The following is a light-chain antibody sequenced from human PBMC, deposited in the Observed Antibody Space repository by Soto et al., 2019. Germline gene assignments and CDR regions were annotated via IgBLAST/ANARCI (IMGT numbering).Light chain of an antibody. V-gene: IGKV3-20*01. Sequence: EIVLTQSPGTLSLSPGERATLSCRASQNIPSIYLAWYQQKPGQSPRLLIYGTSSRATGIPDRFSGSGSGTDFTLTINGLEPEDFAMYYCQQYLNSPWAFGQGTTVEIK. CDR3: QQYLNSPWA. CDR2: GTS. J-gene: IGKJ1*01. CDR1: QNIPSIY.